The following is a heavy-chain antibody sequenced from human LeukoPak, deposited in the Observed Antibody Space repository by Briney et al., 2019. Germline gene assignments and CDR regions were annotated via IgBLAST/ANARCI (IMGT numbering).Heavy chain of an antibody. CDR3: ARGRYSSGWRLDY. J-gene: IGHJ4*02. CDR2: INHSGST. Sequence: SETLSLTCAVYGGSFSGYYWSWIRKPPGKGLEWIGEINHSGSTNYNPSLKSRVTISVDTSKNQFSLKLSSVTAADTAVYYCARGRYSSGWRLDYWGQGTLVTVSS. CDR1: GGSFSGYY. D-gene: IGHD6-19*01. V-gene: IGHV4-34*01.